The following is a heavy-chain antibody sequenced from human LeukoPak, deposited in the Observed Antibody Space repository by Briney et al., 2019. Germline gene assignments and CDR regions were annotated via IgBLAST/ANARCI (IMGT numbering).Heavy chain of an antibody. D-gene: IGHD3-10*01. Sequence: PGRSLRLSCAASGFTFSSYSMNWVRQAPGKGLEWVSYIRSSSRIIYYADSVKGRFTISRDNAKNLLYLQMNSLRAEDTAVYYCARDGSGRVPEMSAPDYWGQGTLVTVSS. CDR1: GFTFSSYS. CDR3: ARDGSGRVPEMSAPDY. J-gene: IGHJ4*02. CDR2: IRSSSRII. V-gene: IGHV3-48*01.